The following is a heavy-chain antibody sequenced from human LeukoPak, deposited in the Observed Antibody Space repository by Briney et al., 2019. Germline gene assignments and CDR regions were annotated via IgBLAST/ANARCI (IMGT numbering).Heavy chain of an antibody. CDR2: INWNGDNT. J-gene: IGHJ4*02. CDR3: AGDATVTRQYYYDSSGYYDY. D-gene: IGHD3-22*01. Sequence: GGSLRLSCAASGFTFDDFGMGWVRQVPGKGLEWVSGINWNGDNTGYADSARGRFTISRDNAKNSLYLQMNSLRAEDTAVYYCAGDATVTRQYYYDSSGYYDYWGQGTLVTVSS. CDR1: GFTFDDFG. V-gene: IGHV3-20*04.